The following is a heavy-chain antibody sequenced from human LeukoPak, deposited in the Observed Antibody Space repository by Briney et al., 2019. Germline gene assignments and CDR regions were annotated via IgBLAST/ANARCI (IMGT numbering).Heavy chain of an antibody. CDR3: ARGVMTAIFANDS. J-gene: IGHJ3*02. V-gene: IGHV4-4*07. D-gene: IGHD2-21*02. Sequence: SDTLSLTCTLSGDSISVHYWSWIRQPAGKGLELIGRIYTNGITNYNPSLKSRVTTSVDTSKNHLSLRLSSVTAADTAVYYCARGVMTAIFANDSWGPGAMVTVSS. CDR2: IYTNGIT. CDR1: GDSISVHY.